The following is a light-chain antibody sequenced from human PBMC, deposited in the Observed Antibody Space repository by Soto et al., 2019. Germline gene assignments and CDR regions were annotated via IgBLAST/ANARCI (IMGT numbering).Light chain of an antibody. Sequence: EIVMTQSPATLSVSPGERATLSCRASQSVSNNLAWYQQKPGQAPRLLIYGASTRATGIPARFSGSGSGTAFTTTIISLQSEDYAVYYCQQYNNWPPLTFGGGTKVEIK. J-gene: IGKJ4*01. CDR3: QQYNNWPPLT. CDR1: QSVSNN. V-gene: IGKV3D-15*01. CDR2: GAS.